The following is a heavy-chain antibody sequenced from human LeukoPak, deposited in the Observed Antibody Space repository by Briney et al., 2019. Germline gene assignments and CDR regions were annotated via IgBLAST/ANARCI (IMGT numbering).Heavy chain of an antibody. Sequence: GRSLRLSCAASGFTFNSYALHWVRQAPGKGLEWVAVISYDGSNNYYGESVKGRFTISRDNSKNTLYLQMNSLRAEDTAVYYCAKARNGFEFNWFDPWGQGTLVTVSS. D-gene: IGHD1-14*01. CDR2: ISYDGSNN. J-gene: IGHJ5*02. CDR3: AKARNGFEFNWFDP. CDR1: GFTFNSYA. V-gene: IGHV3-30*04.